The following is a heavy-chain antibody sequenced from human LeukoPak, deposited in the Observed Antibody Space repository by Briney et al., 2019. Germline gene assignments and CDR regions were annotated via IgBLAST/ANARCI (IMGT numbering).Heavy chain of an antibody. V-gene: IGHV3-23*01. J-gene: IGHJ4*02. CDR2: PSGRGGRI. CDR1: GITLGNYG. Sequence: GGSLSFSGAVSGITLGNYGMSWVVRAQGKGLEWVAGPSGRGGRINYADSVKGRFTISRDNPKNALFLQMNTLRAEDTAVYLCAKRGVVIRVILVGFHKEAYYFDSWGQGALVTVSS. D-gene: IGHD3-22*01. CDR3: AKRGVVIRVILVGFHKEAYYFDS.